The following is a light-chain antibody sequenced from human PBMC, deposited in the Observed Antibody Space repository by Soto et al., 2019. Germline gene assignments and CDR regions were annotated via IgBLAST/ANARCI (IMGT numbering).Light chain of an antibody. CDR3: LQHNSYPLT. Sequence: QMPRSPPPLSPSVGDRVPIPCRASRDIRNGLGGYRKKPGKPPKRRIYAASSLQSGVPSRFSGSGSGTEFTLTISSLQPEDCATYYCLQHNSYPLTFGQWTKVESK. CDR1: RDIRNG. CDR2: AAS. V-gene: IGKV1-17*01. J-gene: IGKJ1*01.